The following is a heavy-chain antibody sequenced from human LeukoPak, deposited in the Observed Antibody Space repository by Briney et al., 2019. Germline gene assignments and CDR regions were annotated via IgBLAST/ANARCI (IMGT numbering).Heavy chain of an antibody. CDR2: IYYSGST. V-gene: IGHV4-39*07. D-gene: IGHD5-12*01. Sequence: SETLSLTCTVSGGSISSSSYYWGWIRQPPGKGLEWIGSIYYSGSTYYNPSLKSRVTISVDTSKNQFSLKLSSVTAADTAVYYCARDSGYGSFDYWGQGSLVTVSS. CDR3: ARDSGYGSFDY. J-gene: IGHJ4*02. CDR1: GGSISSSSYY.